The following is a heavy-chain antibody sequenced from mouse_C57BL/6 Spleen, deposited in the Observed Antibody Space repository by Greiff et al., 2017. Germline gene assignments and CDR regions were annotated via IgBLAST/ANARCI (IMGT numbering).Heavy chain of an antibody. Sequence: VQLQQSGAELVKPGASVKLSCTASGFNIKDYYMHWVKQRTEQGLEWIGRIDPEDGETKYAPKFPGKATITADTSSSTAYLQLSSLTSEDTAVYYCARWDYGSSYFDYWGQGTTLTVSS. CDR1: GFNIKDYY. J-gene: IGHJ2*01. V-gene: IGHV14-2*01. D-gene: IGHD1-1*01. CDR3: ARWDYGSSYFDY. CDR2: IDPEDGET.